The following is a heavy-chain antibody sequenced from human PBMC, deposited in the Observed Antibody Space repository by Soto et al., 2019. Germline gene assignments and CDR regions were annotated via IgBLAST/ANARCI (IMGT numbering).Heavy chain of an antibody. J-gene: IGHJ3*02. CDR1: GFSFSSYW. Sequence: EVQLVESGGGLVQPGGSLRLSCAASGFSFSSYWMHWVRQAPGKGLVWVSRINSDGSSTTYADSVKGRFTISRDNAKNTLYVQMNSLRAEDTAVYYYASGYSSRWYNAFDIWGQGTMVTVSS. CDR2: INSDGSST. V-gene: IGHV3-74*01. D-gene: IGHD6-13*01. CDR3: ASGYSSRWYNAFDI.